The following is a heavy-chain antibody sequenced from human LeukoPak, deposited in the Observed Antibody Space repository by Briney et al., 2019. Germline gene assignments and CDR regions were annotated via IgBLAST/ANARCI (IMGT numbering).Heavy chain of an antibody. CDR1: GFTFSSYA. D-gene: IGHD3-22*01. CDR3: AKGGQYNYDPFDY. V-gene: IGHV3-23*01. Sequence: GGSLRLSCAASGFTFSSYAMSWVRQAPGKGLGWVSVVIGSGGSTNYADSVKGRFTISRDNSKNTLYLQMNSLRAEDTAVYYCAKGGQYNYDPFDYWGQGTLVTVSS. J-gene: IGHJ4*02. CDR2: VIGSGGST.